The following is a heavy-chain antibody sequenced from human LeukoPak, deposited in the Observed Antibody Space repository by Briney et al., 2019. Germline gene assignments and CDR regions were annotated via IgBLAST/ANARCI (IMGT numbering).Heavy chain of an antibody. J-gene: IGHJ4*02. CDR3: ARGPLVARTPIDY. V-gene: IGHV4-59*01. CDR1: GGSISSYY. D-gene: IGHD2-8*02. Sequence: SETLSLTCTVSGGSISSYYWSWIRQPPGKGLEWIGNIYYSGSTNYNPSLKSRVTISVDTSKNQFSLKLSSVTAADTAVYYCARGPLVARTPIDYWGQGTLVTVSS. CDR2: IYYSGST.